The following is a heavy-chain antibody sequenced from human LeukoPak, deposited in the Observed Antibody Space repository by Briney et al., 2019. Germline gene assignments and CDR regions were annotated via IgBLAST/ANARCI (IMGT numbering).Heavy chain of an antibody. V-gene: IGHV4-61*08. D-gene: IGHD6-13*01. Sequence: SETLSLTCTVSGGSISGGDYYWSWIRQPPGKGLEWIGYMYYSGSTNYNHSLKSRVTIPVDTSKNQVSLKLSSVTAADTAVYYCARDGSSWYGWFDPWGQGTLVTVSS. CDR2: MYYSGST. CDR1: GGSISGGDYY. J-gene: IGHJ5*02. CDR3: ARDGSSWYGWFDP.